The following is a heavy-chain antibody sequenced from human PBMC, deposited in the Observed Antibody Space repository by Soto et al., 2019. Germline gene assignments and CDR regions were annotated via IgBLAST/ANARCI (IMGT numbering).Heavy chain of an antibody. V-gene: IGHV3-30-3*01. CDR3: ARDRRPYGEPLDFDY. D-gene: IGHD4-17*01. Sequence: VILSCEASGFTFSRYAMHWFRQAPVKGLEWVAVISYDGSNKYYADSVKGRFTISRDNSKNTLYLQMNSLRAEDTAVYYCARDRRPYGEPLDFDYWGQGTLVTVS. CDR2: ISYDGSNK. J-gene: IGHJ4*02. CDR1: GFTFSRYA.